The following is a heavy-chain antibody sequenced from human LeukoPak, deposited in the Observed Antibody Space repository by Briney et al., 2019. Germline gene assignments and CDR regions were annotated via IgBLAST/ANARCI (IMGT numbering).Heavy chain of an antibody. J-gene: IGHJ4*02. CDR2: ISYDGSNK. CDR3: ARVKIKQWLVEAFDY. CDR1: GFTFSSYA. Sequence: PGGSLRLSCAASGFTFSSYAMHWVRQAPGKGLEWVAVISYDGSNKYYADSVKGRFTISRDNSKNTLYLQMNSLRAEDTAVYYCARVKIKQWLVEAFDYWGQGTLVTVSS. D-gene: IGHD6-19*01. V-gene: IGHV3-30-3*01.